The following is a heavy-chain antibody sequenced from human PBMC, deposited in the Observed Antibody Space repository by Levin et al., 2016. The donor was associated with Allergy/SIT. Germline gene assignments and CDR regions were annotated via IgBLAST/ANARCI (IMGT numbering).Heavy chain of an antibody. CDR2: IYYSGST. Sequence: WIRQPPGKGLEWIGYIYYSGSTNYNPSLKSRVTISVDTSKNQFSLKLSSVTAADTAVYYCASRWLATGWFDPWGQGTLVTVSS. CDR3: ASRWLATGWFDP. J-gene: IGHJ5*02. V-gene: IGHV4-59*01. D-gene: IGHD6-19*01.